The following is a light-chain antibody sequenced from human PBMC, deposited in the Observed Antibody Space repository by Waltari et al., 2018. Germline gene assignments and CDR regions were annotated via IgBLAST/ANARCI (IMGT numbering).Light chain of an antibody. J-gene: IGLJ3*02. Sequence: QSALTQPASVSGSPGQSITISCTGSDSDVGTYNLVSWYQQHPGTAPKLMIYEVTKRPSGVTNRFSGSKSGNTASLTISGLQAEDEADYYCCSYAGSSTVFGGGTKLTVL. V-gene: IGLV2-23*02. CDR3: CSYAGSSTV. CDR2: EVT. CDR1: DSDVGTYNL.